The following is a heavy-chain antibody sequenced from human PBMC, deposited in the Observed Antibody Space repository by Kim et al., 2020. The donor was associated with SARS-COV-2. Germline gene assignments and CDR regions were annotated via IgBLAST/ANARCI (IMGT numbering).Heavy chain of an antibody. Sequence: ASVKVSCKASGYTFTSYAMNWVRQAPGQGLEWMGWINTNTGNPTYAQGFTGRFVFSLDTSVSTAYLQISSLTAEDTAVYYCARDSSGYSPYYYYYYMDVWGKGTTVTVSS. CDR1: GYTFTSYA. CDR2: INTNTGNP. D-gene: IGHD3-22*01. J-gene: IGHJ6*03. V-gene: IGHV7-4-1*02. CDR3: ARDSSGYSPYYYYYYMDV.